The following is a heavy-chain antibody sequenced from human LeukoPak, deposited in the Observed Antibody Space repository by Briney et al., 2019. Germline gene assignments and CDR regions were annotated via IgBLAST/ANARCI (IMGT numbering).Heavy chain of an antibody. Sequence: SETLSLTCAVSGGSITRGSYYWTWIRQPPGKGLEWIGSIYYSGNTYYNASLKSQVSISIDTSKNQFSLKLTSVTAADTAVYYCARQTGSGLFILPGGQGTLVTVSS. CDR1: GGSITRGSYY. V-gene: IGHV4-39*01. J-gene: IGHJ4*02. CDR3: ARQTGSGLFILP. CDR2: IYYSGNT. D-gene: IGHD3/OR15-3a*01.